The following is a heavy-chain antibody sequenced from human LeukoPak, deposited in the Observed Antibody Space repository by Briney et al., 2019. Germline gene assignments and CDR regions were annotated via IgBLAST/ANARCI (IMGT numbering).Heavy chain of an antibody. CDR1: GYNFIKYG. CDR2: ISTYNGNA. V-gene: IGHV1-18*01. J-gene: IGHJ3*02. D-gene: IGHD3-22*01. CDR3: ARDWGYYDSSLDAFDI. Sequence: GASVKVSCKTSGYNFIKYGIIWVRQAPGQGLEWMGWISTYNGNAKYAQSVQGRVTMTTDTSTGTAYLELRNLRSEDTAVYYCARDWGYYDSSLDAFDIWGQGTMVTVSS.